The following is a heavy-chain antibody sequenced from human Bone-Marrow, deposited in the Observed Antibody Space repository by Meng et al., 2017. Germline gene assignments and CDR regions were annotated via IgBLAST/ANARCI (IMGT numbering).Heavy chain of an antibody. D-gene: IGHD6-13*01. V-gene: IGHV3-15*04. CDR3: ATGAAAADH. CDR1: GLSFTDAW. Sequence: VRLVGSGGGLVKPGGSLRLSCVASGLSFTDAWMSWVRQASGKGLEWVGRIERKRDGGTTDYAAPVKGRFTISRDDSKNTLYLQMNSLISEDTAVYFCATGAAAADHWGQGTLVTVSS. CDR2: IERKRDGGTT. J-gene: IGHJ4*02.